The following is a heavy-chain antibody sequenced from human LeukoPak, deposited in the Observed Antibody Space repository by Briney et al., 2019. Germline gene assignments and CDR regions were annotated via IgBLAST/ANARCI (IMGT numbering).Heavy chain of an antibody. CDR1: GFTFDDYA. D-gene: IGHD2-8*01. V-gene: IGHV3-9*01. Sequence: GGSLRLSCAASGFTFDDYAMHWVRQLPGKGLEWVSGISWNSAGIGYADSVKGRFTISRDNAKNSLYLQMNSLRGEDTALYYCAKAFRTNSNYYYGLDVWGQGTTVTVSS. CDR2: ISWNSAGI. CDR3: AKAFRTNSNYYYGLDV. J-gene: IGHJ6*02.